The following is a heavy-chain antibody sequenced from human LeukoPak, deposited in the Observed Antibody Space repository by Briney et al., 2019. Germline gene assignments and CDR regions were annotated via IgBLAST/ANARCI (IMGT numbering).Heavy chain of an antibody. CDR1: GFIFGDSA. Sequence: PGGSLRLSCAGSGFIFGDSAIHWVRQDSGKGLEWVGLIDRKVKGYATAFAASVKGRFTISRDDSQNTAFLEMNSLRAEDTAVYYCARDGAYSYTYWGQGTLVTVSS. J-gene: IGHJ4*02. D-gene: IGHD5-18*01. CDR3: ARDGAYSYTY. CDR2: IDRKVKGYAT. V-gene: IGHV3-73*01.